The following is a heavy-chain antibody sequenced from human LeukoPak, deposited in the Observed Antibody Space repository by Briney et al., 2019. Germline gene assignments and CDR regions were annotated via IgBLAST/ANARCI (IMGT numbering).Heavy chain of an antibody. CDR2: IYSGGST. CDR3: ASYSGSWGHYYYGMDV. V-gene: IGHV3-53*01. J-gene: IGHJ6*02. CDR1: GFTVNSNY. D-gene: IGHD6-13*01. Sequence: PGGSLRLSCAASGFTVNSNYMSWVRQAPGKGLEWVSVIYSGGSTYYADSVKGRCTISRDNSKNTLYLQMNSLRAEDTAVYYCASYSGSWGHYYYGMDVWGQGTTVTVS.